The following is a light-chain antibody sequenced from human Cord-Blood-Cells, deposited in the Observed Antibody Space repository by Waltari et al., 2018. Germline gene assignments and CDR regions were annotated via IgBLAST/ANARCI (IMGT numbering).Light chain of an antibody. Sequence: QSALTQPPSVSGSPGHSVTISSTGTSTDVGSYNRVSWYQQPPGTAPKLMIYEVSNRPSGVPDRFSGSKSGNTASLTISGLQAEDEADYYCSSYTSSSTVVFGGGTKLTVL. J-gene: IGLJ2*01. CDR2: EVS. CDR1: STDVGSYNR. CDR3: SSYTSSSTVV. V-gene: IGLV2-18*02.